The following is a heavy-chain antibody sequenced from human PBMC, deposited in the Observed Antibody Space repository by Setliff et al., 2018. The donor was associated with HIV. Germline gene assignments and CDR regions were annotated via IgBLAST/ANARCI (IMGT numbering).Heavy chain of an antibody. CDR3: AREYCSSTSCSPYDY. V-gene: IGHV4-38-2*02. J-gene: IGHJ4*02. CDR2: IYHSGST. D-gene: IGHD2-2*01. Sequence: PSETLSLTCAVSGYSISSGYYWGWVRQPPGKGLEWIGSIYHSGSTYYNPSLKSRVTISVDTSKNQFSLKLSSVTAADTAVYYCAREYCSSTSCSPYDYWGQGTLVTVSS. CDR1: GYSISSGYY.